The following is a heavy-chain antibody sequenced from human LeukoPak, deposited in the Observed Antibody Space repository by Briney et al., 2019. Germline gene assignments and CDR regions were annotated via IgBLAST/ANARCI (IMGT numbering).Heavy chain of an antibody. V-gene: IGHV1-18*04. J-gene: IGHJ5*02. CDR3: ARESSYYDILTGLHLKSNWFDP. CDR2: ISAYNGNT. D-gene: IGHD3-9*01. Sequence: ASVKVSCKASGYSFTGYYMHWVRQAPGQGLEWMGWISAYNGNTNYAQKLQGRVTMTTDTSTSTAYMELRSLRSDDTAVYYCARESSYYDILTGLHLKSNWFDPWGQGTLVTVSS. CDR1: GYSFTGYY.